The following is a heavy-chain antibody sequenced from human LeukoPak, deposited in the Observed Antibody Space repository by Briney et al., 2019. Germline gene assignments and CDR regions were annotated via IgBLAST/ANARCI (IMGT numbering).Heavy chain of an antibody. Sequence: ASVKVSCKASGYTFTSYGISWVRQAPGQGLEWMGWISAYNGNTNYAQKLQGRVTMTRDTSTSTVYMELSSLRSEDTAVYYCAREKYSSSCFDYWGQGTLVTVSS. CDR3: AREKYSSSCFDY. CDR1: GYTFTSYG. V-gene: IGHV1-18*01. CDR2: ISAYNGNT. D-gene: IGHD6-13*01. J-gene: IGHJ4*02.